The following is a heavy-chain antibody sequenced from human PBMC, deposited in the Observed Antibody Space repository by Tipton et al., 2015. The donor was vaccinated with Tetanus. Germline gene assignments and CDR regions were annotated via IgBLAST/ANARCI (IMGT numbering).Heavy chain of an antibody. CDR1: GFTFSSYA. D-gene: IGHD2-21*02. J-gene: IGHJ4*02. Sequence: SLRLSCAASGFTFSSYAMNWVRQAPGKGLEWVSSISASGYTNYADSGEGRFTISRDNAKNTLYLQMNSLRADDTALYYCAKLKSRDDCSAIDYWGQGTPVAVSS. CDR2: ISASGYT. CDR3: AKLKSRDDCSAIDY. V-gene: IGHV3-23*01.